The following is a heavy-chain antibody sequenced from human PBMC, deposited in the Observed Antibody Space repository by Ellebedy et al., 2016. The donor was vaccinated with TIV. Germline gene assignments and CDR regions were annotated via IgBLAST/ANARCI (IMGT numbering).Heavy chain of an antibody. D-gene: IGHD1-1*01. CDR1: GVPVGGHY. V-gene: IGHV4-4*07. J-gene: IGHJ4*02. CDR3: ASLENLGEWYNFHN. CDR2: ITGAI. Sequence: SETLSLXXTVSGVPVGGHYWGWIRQPAGKGLEWMGRITGAINYNPSLESRLTMSVDTSKNQFSLRLTSLTAADTGIYYCASLENLGEWYNFHNWGQGALVTVSS.